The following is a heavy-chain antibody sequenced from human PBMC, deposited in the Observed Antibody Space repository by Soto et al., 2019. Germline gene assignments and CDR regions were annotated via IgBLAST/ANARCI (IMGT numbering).Heavy chain of an antibody. CDR1: GYSFTSHY. D-gene: IGHD3-10*01. J-gene: IGHJ4*02. CDR2: IGPSDSST. CDR3: ATSYNYGSGSFDY. Sequence: EVQLVQSGAEVKKPGESLRISCKGSGYSFTSHYITWVRQMPGKGLEWMGRIGPSDSSTNYSPSFQGHVTLSADKSISTAYLQWSSLMASDTAMYYCATSYNYGSGSFDYWGQGSLVTVSS. V-gene: IGHV5-10-1*01.